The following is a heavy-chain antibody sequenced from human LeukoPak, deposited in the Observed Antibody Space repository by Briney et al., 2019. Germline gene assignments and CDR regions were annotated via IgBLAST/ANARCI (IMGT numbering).Heavy chain of an antibody. CDR2: IYYSGST. J-gene: IGHJ6*03. Sequence: SETLSLTCTVSGGSISSYYWSWIRQPPGKGLEWIGYIYYSGSTNYNPSLKSRVTISVDTSKNQFSLKLSSVTAADTAVYYCARGENSSSWPYYYYMDVWGKGTTVTVSS. V-gene: IGHV4-59*01. D-gene: IGHD6-13*01. CDR1: GGSISSYY. CDR3: ARGENSSSWPYYYYMDV.